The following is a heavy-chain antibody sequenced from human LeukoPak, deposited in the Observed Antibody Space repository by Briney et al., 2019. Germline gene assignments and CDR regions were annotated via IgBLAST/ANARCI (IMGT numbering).Heavy chain of an antibody. CDR2: IYTSGST. CDR3: ASTPFSTVTTYYYYYMDV. D-gene: IGHD4-17*01. V-gene: IGHV4-4*09. CDR1: GGSISSYY. Sequence: SETLSLTCTVSGGSISSYYWSWIRQPPGKGLEWIGYIYTSGSTNYNPSLKSRVTISVDTSKNQFSLKLSSVTAADTAVYYCASTPFSTVTTYYYYYMDVWGKGTTVTVSS. J-gene: IGHJ6*03.